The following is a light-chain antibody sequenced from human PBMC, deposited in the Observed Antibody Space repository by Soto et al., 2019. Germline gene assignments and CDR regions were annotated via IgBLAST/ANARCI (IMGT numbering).Light chain of an antibody. CDR2: DVS. V-gene: IGLV2-14*01. CDR3: RSYKSRRTVV. CDR1: SSDVGGYNY. Sequence: QSALTQPASVSGSPVQSITISCTGTSSDVGGYNYVSCYQQHPGKAPKLMIYDVSNRPSGVSNRFSGSKSGNTASLTISGLQADDEADYYCRSYKSRRTVVFGGGTKLTVL. J-gene: IGLJ2*01.